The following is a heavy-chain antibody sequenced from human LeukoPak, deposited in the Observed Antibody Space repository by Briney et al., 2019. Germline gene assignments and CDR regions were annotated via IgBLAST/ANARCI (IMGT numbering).Heavy chain of an antibody. V-gene: IGHV4-59*01. D-gene: IGHD4-11*01. Sequence: SETLSLTCTVSGGSISSYYWSWIRQPPGKGLEWIGCIYYSGSTNYNPSLKSRVTISVDTSKNQFSLKLSSVTAADTAVYYCARGPRNFYYFDYWGQGTLVTVSS. J-gene: IGHJ4*02. CDR3: ARGPRNFYYFDY. CDR2: IYYSGST. CDR1: GGSISSYY.